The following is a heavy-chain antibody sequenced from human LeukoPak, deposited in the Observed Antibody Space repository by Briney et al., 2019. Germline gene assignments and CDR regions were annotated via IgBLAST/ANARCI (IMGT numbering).Heavy chain of an antibody. D-gene: IGHD3-10*01. J-gene: IGHJ5*02. CDR3: ARDRSITMVRGVPANWFDP. Sequence: ASVKVSCKASGGTFSSYAISWVRQAPGQGLEWMGWISAYNGNTNYAQKLQGRVTMTTDTSTSTAYMELRSLRSDDTAVYYCARDRSITMVRGVPANWFDPWGQGTLVTVSS. V-gene: IGHV1-18*01. CDR2: ISAYNGNT. CDR1: GGTFSSYA.